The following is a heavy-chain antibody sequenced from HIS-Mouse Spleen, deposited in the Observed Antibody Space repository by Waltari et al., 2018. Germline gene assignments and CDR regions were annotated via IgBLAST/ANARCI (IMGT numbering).Heavy chain of an antibody. J-gene: IGHJ6*02. CDR2: INHRGST. CDR3: AREDSSGWYYYYYGMDV. D-gene: IGHD6-19*01. CDR1: GGSFSGYY. V-gene: IGHV4-34*01. Sequence: QVQLQQWGAGLLKPSETLSLTCAVYGGSFSGYYWSWIRQPPGKGLEWIGEINHRGSTNYNPSLKSRVTISVDTSKNQFSLKLSSVTAADTAVYYCAREDSSGWYYYYYGMDVWGQGTTVTVSS.